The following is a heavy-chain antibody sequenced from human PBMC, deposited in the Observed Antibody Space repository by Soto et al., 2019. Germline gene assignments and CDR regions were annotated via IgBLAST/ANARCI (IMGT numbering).Heavy chain of an antibody. CDR1: GYNFTSYG. CDR3: ARLTRRGDYYYYGMDV. V-gene: IGHV1-18*01. D-gene: IGHD3-10*01. J-gene: IGHJ6*02. Sequence: QVQLVQSGAEVKKPGASVKVSCKASGYNFTSYGISWVRQAPGQGREWMGWISAYNGNTNYAQKLQGRVTMTTDTSTSTAYMELRSLRSDDTAVYYCARLTRRGDYYYYGMDVWGQGTKVTVSS. CDR2: ISAYNGNT.